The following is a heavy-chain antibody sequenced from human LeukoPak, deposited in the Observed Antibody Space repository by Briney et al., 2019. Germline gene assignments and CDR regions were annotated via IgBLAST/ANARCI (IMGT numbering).Heavy chain of an antibody. D-gene: IGHD1-26*01. V-gene: IGHV3-15*01. CDR1: GLTFTNAW. J-gene: IGHJ3*02. CDR2: IKSKTDGGTS. Sequence: GGSLRLSCATSGLTFTNAWMSWFRQAPGKGLEWIGRIKSKTDGGTSDYAAPVQGRFTISRDDSKNTLYLQMNSLKIEDTAVYYCATDPGEWEPIWGQGTMVTVSS. CDR3: ATDPGEWEPI.